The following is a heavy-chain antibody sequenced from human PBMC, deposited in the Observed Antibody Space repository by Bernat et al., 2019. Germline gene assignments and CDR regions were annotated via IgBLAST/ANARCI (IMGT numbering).Heavy chain of an antibody. D-gene: IGHD2-2*02. CDR2: INPNSGGT. CDR1: GYTFTGYY. Sequence: QVQLAQSGAEVKKPGASVKVSCKASGYTFTGYYMHWVRQAPGQGLEWMGWINPNSGGTNYAQKFQGWVTMTRDTSISTAYMELSRLRSDDTAVYYCAREYLNCSSTSCYKKWNWFDPWGQGTLVTVSS. CDR3: AREYLNCSSTSCYKKWNWFDP. V-gene: IGHV1-2*04. J-gene: IGHJ5*02.